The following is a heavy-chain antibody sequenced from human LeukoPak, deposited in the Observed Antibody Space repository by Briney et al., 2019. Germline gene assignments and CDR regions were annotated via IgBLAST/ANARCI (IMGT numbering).Heavy chain of an antibody. J-gene: IGHJ6*02. CDR3: ARDGYCSGGSCHLYYYYGMDV. V-gene: IGHV3-53*05. CDR1: GFTVSSNY. Sequence: PGGSLRLSCAASGFTVSSNYMSWVRQAPGKGLEWVSVIYSGGSTYYADSVKGRFTISRDNSKNTLYLQMNSLRAEDTAVYYCARDGYCSGGSCHLYYYYGMDVWGQGTTVTVSS. D-gene: IGHD2-15*01. CDR2: IYSGGST.